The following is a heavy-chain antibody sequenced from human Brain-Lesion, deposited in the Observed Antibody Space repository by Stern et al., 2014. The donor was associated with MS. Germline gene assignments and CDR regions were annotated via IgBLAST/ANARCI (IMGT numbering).Heavy chain of an antibody. J-gene: IGHJ4*02. CDR2: IYSSGST. CDR3: ARTGDDFGDYSLSY. V-gene: IGHV4-39*02. CDR1: GGSINTNNYY. Sequence: VHLVESGPGLVKPSETLSLTCTVSGGSINTNNYYWGWIRQPPGKGLEWIGNIYSSGSTFSSPSLNSRFTMYVDTSQNHFSLILSFVTAADTAVYYCARTGDDFGDYSLSYWGQGTLVTVSS. D-gene: IGHD4-17*01.